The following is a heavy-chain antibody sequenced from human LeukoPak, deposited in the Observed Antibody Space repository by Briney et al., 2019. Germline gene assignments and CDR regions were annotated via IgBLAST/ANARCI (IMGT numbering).Heavy chain of an antibody. CDR3: ARDRDAVVVVAATHYYYYYMDV. CDR2: IYTSGST. J-gene: IGHJ6*03. Sequence: SETLSLTCTVSGGSITIYYWSWIRQPAGKGLEWIGRIYTSGSTNYNPSLKSRVTMSVDTSKNQFSLKLSSVTAADTAVYYCARDRDAVVVVAATHYYYYYMDVWGKGTTVTISS. CDR1: GGSITIYY. D-gene: IGHD2-15*01. V-gene: IGHV4-4*07.